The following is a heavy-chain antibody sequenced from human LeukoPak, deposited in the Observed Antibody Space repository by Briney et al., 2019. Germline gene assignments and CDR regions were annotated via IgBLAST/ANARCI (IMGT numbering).Heavy chain of an antibody. CDR2: IYYSGST. V-gene: IGHV4-39*01. D-gene: IGHD6-19*01. CDR1: GGSISSSSYY. Sequence: SETLSLTCTVSGGSISSSSYYWGWIRQPPGTGLEWIGSIYYSGSTYYNPSLKSRVTISVDTSKNQFSLKLSSVTAADTAVYYCARLQEYSSGWSESFDYWGQGTLVTVSS. CDR3: ARLQEYSSGWSESFDY. J-gene: IGHJ4*02.